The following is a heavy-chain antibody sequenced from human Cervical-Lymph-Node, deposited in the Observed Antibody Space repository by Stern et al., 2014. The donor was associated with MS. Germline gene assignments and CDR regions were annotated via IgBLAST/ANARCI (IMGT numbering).Heavy chain of an antibody. D-gene: IGHD1-1*01. J-gene: IGHJ4*02. V-gene: IGHV1-69*09. CDR2: IVPILGIT. CDR3: ARTSLLDS. CDR1: EGTFGEST. Sequence: VQLLESGTEVKKPGSSVKVSCKPSEGTFGESTINWVRQAPGQGLEWIGRIVPILGITTYTQNFQGRVTFTADDSRTTAYLELRGLRSDDTAIYYCARTSLLDSWGQGTLVTVSS.